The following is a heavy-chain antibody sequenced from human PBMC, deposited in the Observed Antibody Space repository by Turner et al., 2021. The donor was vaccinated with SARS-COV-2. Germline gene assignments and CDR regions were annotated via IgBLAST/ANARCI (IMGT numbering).Heavy chain of an antibody. CDR1: GFTFDDYA. CDR3: ARYRRDYDFWSGAYGMGGMDV. CDR2: ITWNSGSI. Sequence: EVQLVESGGGLVQPGRSLRLSCAASGFTFDDYAMHWVRQAPGKGLEWVSGITWNSGSIGYADSVKGRFIISRDNAKNSLYLQMNSLRAEDTAVYYCARYRRDYDFWSGAYGMGGMDVWGQGTTVTVSS. J-gene: IGHJ6*02. V-gene: IGHV3-9*01. D-gene: IGHD3-3*01.